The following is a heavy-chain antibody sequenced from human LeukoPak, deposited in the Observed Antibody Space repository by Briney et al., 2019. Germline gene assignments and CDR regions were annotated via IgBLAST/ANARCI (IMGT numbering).Heavy chain of an antibody. CDR3: ARIVQQLDYYYYYYMDV. CDR2: MNPNSGNT. Sequence: ASVKVSCKASGYTFTSYDINWVRQATGQGLEWMGWMNPNSGNTGYAQKFQGRVTMTRNTSISTAYMELSSLRSEDTAVYYCARIVQQLDYYYYYYMDVWGKGTTVTDSS. V-gene: IGHV1-8*01. D-gene: IGHD6-13*01. CDR1: GYTFTSYD. J-gene: IGHJ6*03.